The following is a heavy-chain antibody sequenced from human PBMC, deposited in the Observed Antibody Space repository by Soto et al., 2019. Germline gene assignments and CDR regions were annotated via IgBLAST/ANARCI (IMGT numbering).Heavy chain of an antibody. CDR1: GFIFSDFG. CDR2: ISYDGNNK. CDR3: VKGDLDTAVVNSPDAFDL. V-gene: IGHV3-30*18. D-gene: IGHD5-18*01. Sequence: GALRLSCEASGFIFSDFGMHWVRQAPGKGLEWVAVISYDGNNKYYAQSVKGRFTISRDNSKNTLFLNMDSLRPEDTAVYHCVKGDLDTAVVNSPDAFDLWGPGTTVPV. J-gene: IGHJ3*01.